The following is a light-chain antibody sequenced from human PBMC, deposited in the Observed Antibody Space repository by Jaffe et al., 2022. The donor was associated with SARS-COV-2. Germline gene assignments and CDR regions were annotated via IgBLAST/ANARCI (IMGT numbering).Light chain of an antibody. V-gene: IGKV1-39*01. CDR1: QSISTF. J-gene: IGKJ2*01. Sequence: DIQMTQSPSSLSASVGDRVTITCRARQSISTFLNWYQQKPGKAPKLLIYAASTLESGVPSRFSGSGSGTDFTLTISSLQPEDSATYYCQQSYNTAYTFGQGTKLEIK. CDR3: QQSYNTAYT. CDR2: AAS.